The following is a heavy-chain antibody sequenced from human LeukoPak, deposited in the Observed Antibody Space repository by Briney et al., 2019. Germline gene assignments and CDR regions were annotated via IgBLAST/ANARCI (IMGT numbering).Heavy chain of an antibody. Sequence: GGSLRLSCAASGFTVSYNYMSWVRQAPGKGLEWVSVIYSGGRTYCADSVKDRFTISRDSSKNTLFLQMNSLRAEDTAVYYCARGVHYYDSIGYFVYFDYWGQGTLVTVSS. CDR3: ARGVHYYDSIGYFVYFDY. D-gene: IGHD3-22*01. CDR1: GFTVSYNY. V-gene: IGHV3-66*01. CDR2: IYSGGRT. J-gene: IGHJ4*02.